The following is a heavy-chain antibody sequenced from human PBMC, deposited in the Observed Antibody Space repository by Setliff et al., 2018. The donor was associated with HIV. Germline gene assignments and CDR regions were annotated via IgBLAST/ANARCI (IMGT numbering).Heavy chain of an antibody. Sequence: SETLSLTCVVSGDSMDSRKCWSWVRQPPGKGLEYIGTIYPSGNTIYNPSLKRRTTRSIDKSNNQFSLTLSSMTAADTAVYYCARGGEGEFLWFGNFSYYIDYWGQGTLVTVSS. CDR1: GDSMDSRKC. CDR3: ARGGEGEFLWFGNFSYYIDY. D-gene: IGHD3-10*01. V-gene: IGHV4-4*02. CDR2: IYPSGNT. J-gene: IGHJ4*02.